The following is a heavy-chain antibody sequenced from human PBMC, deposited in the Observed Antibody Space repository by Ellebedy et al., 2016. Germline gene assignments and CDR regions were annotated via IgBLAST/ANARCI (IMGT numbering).Heavy chain of an antibody. J-gene: IGHJ3*02. V-gene: IGHV1-18*01. CDR2: ISAYNGNT. Sequence: ASVKVSCKASGYSFSNFGISWVRQPPGQGLEWMGWISAYNGNTNSAQKFQGRVTVTTDTSANTAYMELRSLRSDDTAVYYCAKDWGYSYGWGYDAFDIWGQGTKVTVSS. CDR1: GYSFSNFG. CDR3: AKDWGYSYGWGYDAFDI. D-gene: IGHD5-18*01.